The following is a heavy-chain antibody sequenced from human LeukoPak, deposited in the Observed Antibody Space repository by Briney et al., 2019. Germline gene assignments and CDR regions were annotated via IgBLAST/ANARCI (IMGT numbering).Heavy chain of an antibody. J-gene: IGHJ6*03. D-gene: IGHD6-13*01. Sequence: SETLSLTCTVSGYSISSGYYWGWIRQPPGKGLEGIGSIDFSGSTKYNPSLKSRVIISREASKNQFPLKLSSVTAADTAVYYCARSVRRTSWPQTRISYYYYMDVWGKGTTVTVSS. CDR3: ARSVRRTSWPQTRISYYYYMDV. CDR2: IDFSGST. CDR1: GYSISSGYY. V-gene: IGHV4-61*01.